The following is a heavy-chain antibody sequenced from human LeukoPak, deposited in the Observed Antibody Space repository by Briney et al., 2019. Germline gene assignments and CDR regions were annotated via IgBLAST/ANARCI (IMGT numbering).Heavy chain of an antibody. CDR1: GFTFSNYW. CDR2: IKQDGSET. V-gene: IGHV3-7*01. D-gene: IGHD5-24*01. Sequence: GSLRLSCAASGFTFSNYWMNWVRQAPGKGLECLANIKQDGSETYYADSVKGRFTISRDNAKNSLYLQMNSLRAEDAAVYYCARETPRRGETRDGYRWGQGTLVTVSS. J-gene: IGHJ4*02. CDR3: ARETPRRGETRDGYR.